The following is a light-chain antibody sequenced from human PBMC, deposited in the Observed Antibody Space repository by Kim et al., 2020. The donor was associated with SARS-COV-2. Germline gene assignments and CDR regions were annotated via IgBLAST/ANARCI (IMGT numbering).Light chain of an antibody. Sequence: EIVLTQSPATLSLSPGERATLSCRASQSVSSYLAWYQQKPGQAPRLLIYDASNRATGIPARFSGSGSGTDFTLTISSLEPEDFAVYYCQLRGSWPTFGKGTKLEI. CDR1: QSVSSY. V-gene: IGKV3-11*01. CDR2: DAS. CDR3: QLRGSWPT. J-gene: IGKJ2*01.